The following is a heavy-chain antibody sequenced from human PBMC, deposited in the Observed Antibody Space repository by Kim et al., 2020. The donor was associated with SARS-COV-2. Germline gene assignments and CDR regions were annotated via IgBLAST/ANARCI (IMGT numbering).Heavy chain of an antibody. J-gene: IGHJ3*02. CDR2: IYYSGST. Sequence: ETRWRTGGVGGGWRSSSSYYWGWIRQPPGKGLEWIGSIYYSGSTYYNPSLKSRVTISVDTSKNQFSLKLSSVTAADTAVYYCAGTSPRGYQLLQYSSSWQAFDIWGQGTMVTVSS. D-gene: IGHD6-13*01. CDR3: AGTSPRGYQLLQYSSSWQAFDI. V-gene: IGHV4-39*01. CDR1: GGWRSSSSYY.